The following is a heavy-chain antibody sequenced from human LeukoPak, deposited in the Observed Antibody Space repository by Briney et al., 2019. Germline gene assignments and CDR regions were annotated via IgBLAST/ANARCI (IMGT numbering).Heavy chain of an antibody. CDR3: ARGAIAAAIGYYFDY. J-gene: IGHJ4*02. CDR1: GGSFSGYY. CDR2: INHSGST. V-gene: IGHV4-34*01. D-gene: IGHD6-13*01. Sequence: PSETLSLTRAVYGGSFSGYYWSWIRQPPGKGLEWIGEINHSGSTNYNPSLKSRVTISVDTSKNQFSLKLSSVTAADTAVYYCARGAIAAAIGYYFDYWGRGTLVTVSS.